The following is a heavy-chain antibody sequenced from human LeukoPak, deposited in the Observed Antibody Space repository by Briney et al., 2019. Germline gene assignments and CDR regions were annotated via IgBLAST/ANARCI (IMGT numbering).Heavy chain of an antibody. CDR3: AKEAPYGDYGYFQH. CDR1: GFTFSSYG. CDR2: ISYDGSNK. Sequence: GGSLRLSCAASGFTFSSYGMHWVRQAPGKGLEWVAVISYDGSNKYYADSVKGRFTISRDNSKNTLYLQMNSLRAEDTAVYYCAKEAPYGDYGYFQHWGQGTLVTVSS. V-gene: IGHV3-30*18. J-gene: IGHJ1*01. D-gene: IGHD4-17*01.